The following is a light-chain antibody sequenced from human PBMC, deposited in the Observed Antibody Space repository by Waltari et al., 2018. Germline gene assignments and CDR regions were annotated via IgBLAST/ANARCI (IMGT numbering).Light chain of an antibody. CDR1: SSNIGAGYD. CDR2: GTS. Sequence: QSVLTQPPSVSGAPGQRVTISCTGSSSNIGAGYDVHWYQQLPGTAPKLLIYGTSNRPSGVPYRFSGSKSGTSASLAITGLQAEDEADYYGQSYDSSLSGWVFGGGTKLTVL. V-gene: IGLV1-40*01. J-gene: IGLJ3*02. CDR3: QSYDSSLSGWV.